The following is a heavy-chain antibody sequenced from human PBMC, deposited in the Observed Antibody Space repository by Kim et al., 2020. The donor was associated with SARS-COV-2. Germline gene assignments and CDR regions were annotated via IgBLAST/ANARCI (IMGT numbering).Heavy chain of an antibody. Sequence: GRFTITRDTATNTLYLQMNSLRAEDTAVYYCARYCSGGSCYSYYYYGMDVWGQGTTVTVSS. V-gene: IGHV3-74*01. J-gene: IGHJ6*02. D-gene: IGHD2-15*01. CDR3: ARYCSGGSCYSYYYYGMDV.